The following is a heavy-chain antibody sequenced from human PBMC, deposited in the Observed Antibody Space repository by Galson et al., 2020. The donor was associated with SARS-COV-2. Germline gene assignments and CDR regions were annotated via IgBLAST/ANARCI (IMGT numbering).Heavy chain of an antibody. CDR3: ARDRGSGSYYAPFGY. CDR1: GYTFTSYG. D-gene: IGHD1-26*01. V-gene: IGHV1-18*01. CDR2: ISAYNGNT. J-gene: IGHJ4*02. Sequence: ASVKVSCKASGYTFTSYGISWVRQAPGQGLEWMGWISAYNGNTNYAQKLQGRVTMTTDTSTSTAYMELRSLRSDDTAVYYCARDRGSGSYYAPFGYWGQGTLVTVSS.